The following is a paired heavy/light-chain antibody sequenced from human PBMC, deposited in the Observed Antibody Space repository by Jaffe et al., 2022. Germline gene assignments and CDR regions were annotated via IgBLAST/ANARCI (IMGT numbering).Light chain of an antibody. CDR1: QSLVHSDGNTY. V-gene: IGKV2-30*02. CDR3: MQGTHWPPIT. CDR2: KVS. J-gene: IGKJ5*01. Sequence: DVVMTQSPLSLPVTLGQPASISCRSSQSLVHSDGNTYLNWFQQRPGQSPRRLIYKVSNRDSGVPDRFSGSGSGTDFTLKISRVEAEDVGVYYCMQGTHWPPITFGQGTRLEIK.
Heavy chain of an antibody. V-gene: IGHV1-2*02. D-gene: IGHD3-9*01. J-gene: IGHJ4*02. CDR2: INPNSGGT. CDR3: ARADLAYYDILTGLWGGVDDY. Sequence: QVQLVQSGAEVKKPGASVKVSCKASGYTFTGYYMHWVRQAPGQGLEWMGWINPNSGGTNYAQKFQGRVTMTRDTSISTAYMELSRLRSDDTAVYYCARADLAYYDILTGLWGGVDDYWGQGTLVTVSS. CDR1: GYTFTGYY.